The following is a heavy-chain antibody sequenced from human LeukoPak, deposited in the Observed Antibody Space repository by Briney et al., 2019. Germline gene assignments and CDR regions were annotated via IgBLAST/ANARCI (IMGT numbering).Heavy chain of an antibody. V-gene: IGHV4-61*02. CDR2: IYTSGTT. CDR3: ASLYSGSYSFDY. D-gene: IGHD1-26*01. CDR1: GGSISSGTYY. J-gene: IGHJ4*02. Sequence: SETLSLTCTVSGGSISSGTYYWSWIRQPAGKGLEWIGRIYTSGTTNYNPSLKSRVTISVDTSKNQFSLKLSSVTAADTAVYYCASLYSGSYSFDYWGQGTLVIVSS.